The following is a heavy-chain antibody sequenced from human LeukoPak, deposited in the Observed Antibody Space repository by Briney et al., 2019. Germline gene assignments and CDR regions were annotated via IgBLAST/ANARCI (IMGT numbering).Heavy chain of an antibody. CDR3: APSSPRLGYYFDY. Sequence: AGRSLRLSCAASGFTFSSYAMHWVRQAPGKGLEWVAVISYDGSNKYYADSVKGRFTISRDSSKNTLYLQMNSLRAEDTAVYYCAPSSPRLGYYFDYWGQEPWSPSPQ. CDR1: GFTFSSYA. V-gene: IGHV3-30*04. CDR2: ISYDGSNK. D-gene: IGHD2-2*01. J-gene: IGHJ4*01.